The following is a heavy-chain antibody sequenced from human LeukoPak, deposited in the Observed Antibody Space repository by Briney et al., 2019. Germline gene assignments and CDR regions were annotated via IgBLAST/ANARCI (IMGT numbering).Heavy chain of an antibody. CDR2: INQDGSKK. CDR3: AKWGPYCVGDYCPALDS. Sequence: GGSLRLSCVASRFAFSNYWMSWVRQAPGKGLEWVANINQDGSKKRYADSMKGRFTISRDNAKESLYLQLNSLRAEDTAVYYCAKWGPYCVGDYCPALDSWGPGTLVTVSS. V-gene: IGHV3-7*01. D-gene: IGHD2-21*02. CDR1: RFAFSNYW. J-gene: IGHJ4*02.